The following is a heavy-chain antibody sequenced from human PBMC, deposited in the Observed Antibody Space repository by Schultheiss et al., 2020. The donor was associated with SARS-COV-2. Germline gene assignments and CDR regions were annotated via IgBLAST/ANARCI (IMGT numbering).Heavy chain of an antibody. CDR3: ARDCSSTSCYGWFDP. CDR2: INPNSGGT. D-gene: IGHD2-2*01. V-gene: IGHV1-2*06. Sequence: ASVKVSCKASGYTFTGYYMHWVRQAPGQGLEWMGRINPNSGGTNYAQKFQGRVTMTRDTSISTAYMELSRLRSDDTAVYYCARDCSSTSCYGWFDPWGQGTLVTVSS. J-gene: IGHJ5*02. CDR1: GYTFTGYY.